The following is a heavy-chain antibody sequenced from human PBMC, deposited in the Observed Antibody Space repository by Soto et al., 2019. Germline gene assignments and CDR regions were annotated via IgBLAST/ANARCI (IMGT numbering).Heavy chain of an antibody. CDR1: GYSFTSYW. Sequence: PGESLKISCKGSGYSFTSYWIGWVRQMPGKGLEWMGIIYPGDSDTRYSPSFQGQATISADKSISTAYLQWSSLTASDTAMYYCAGRLAYCGGDGYGFDYWGQGXLVTVSS. CDR3: AGRLAYCGGDGYGFDY. D-gene: IGHD2-21*02. V-gene: IGHV5-51*01. CDR2: IYPGDSDT. J-gene: IGHJ4*02.